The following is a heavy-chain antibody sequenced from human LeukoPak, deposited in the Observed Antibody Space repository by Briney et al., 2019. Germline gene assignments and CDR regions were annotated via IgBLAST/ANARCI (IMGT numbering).Heavy chain of an antibody. Sequence: SGTLSLTWAVSGGSVSRSNWWSWVRQPPGKGLEWIGEIYHSGSTNYNPSLKSRVTISVDKSKNQFSLKLSSVTAADTAVYYCARAGRYYDSSGYPYDAFDIWGQGTMVTVSS. CDR3: ARAGRYYDSSGYPYDAFDI. J-gene: IGHJ3*02. D-gene: IGHD3-22*01. CDR2: IYHSGST. V-gene: IGHV4-4*02. CDR1: GGSVSRSNW.